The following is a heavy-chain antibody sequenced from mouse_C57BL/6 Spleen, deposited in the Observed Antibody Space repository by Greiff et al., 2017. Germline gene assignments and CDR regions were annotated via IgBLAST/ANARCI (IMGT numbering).Heavy chain of an antibody. V-gene: IGHV14-2*01. J-gene: IGHJ1*03. CDR3: AHYYGSSYWYFDV. CDR1: GFNIKDYY. D-gene: IGHD1-1*01. CDR2: IDPEDGET. Sequence: EVQGVESGAELVKPGASVKLSCTASGFNIKDYYMHWVKQRTEQGLEWIGRIDPEDGETKYAPKFQGKATITADTSSNTAYLQLSSLTSEDTAVYYCAHYYGSSYWYFDVWGTGTTVTVSS.